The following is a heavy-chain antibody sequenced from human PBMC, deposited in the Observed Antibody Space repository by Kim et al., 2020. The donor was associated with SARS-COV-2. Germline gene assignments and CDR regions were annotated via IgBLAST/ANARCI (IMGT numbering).Heavy chain of an antibody. CDR3: ARKKESYYYYYGMDV. D-gene: IGHD3-10*01. V-gene: IGHV1-8*01. J-gene: IGHJ6*02. Sequence: QKFQGRVTMTRNTSISTAYMEMSSLRSEDTAVYYCARKKESYYYYYGMDVWGQGTTVTVSS.